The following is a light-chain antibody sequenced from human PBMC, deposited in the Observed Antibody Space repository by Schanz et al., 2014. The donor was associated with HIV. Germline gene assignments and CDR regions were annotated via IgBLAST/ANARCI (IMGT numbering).Light chain of an antibody. CDR3: ATWDDSLSGFVV. CDR1: SNDVGGYNY. CDR2: DVS. V-gene: IGLV2-14*03. Sequence: QSALTQPASVSGSPGQSITISCTGTSNDVGGYNYVSWYQHPPGKAPKLMIYDVSNRPSGVSNRFSGSKSGNTASLTISGLQAEDEADYYCATWDDSLSGFVVFGGGTKLTVL. J-gene: IGLJ2*01.